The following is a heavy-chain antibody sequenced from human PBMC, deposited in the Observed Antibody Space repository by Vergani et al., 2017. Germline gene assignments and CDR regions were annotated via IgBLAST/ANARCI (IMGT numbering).Heavy chain of an antibody. D-gene: IGHD5-18*01. V-gene: IGHV4-59*02. CDR3: ARHLRGYSYGVFDY. CDR1: GASVNSYY. J-gene: IGHJ4*02. Sequence: QVKLQESGPGLVKPSETLSLTFTVSGASVNSYYWSWIRQPPGKGLEWMGYVSFRGDTLYDPSVKGRMTISLNTSSNQFSLYLTSVTAADTAVYYCARHLRGYSYGVFDYWGQGREVTVSS. CDR2: VSFRGDT.